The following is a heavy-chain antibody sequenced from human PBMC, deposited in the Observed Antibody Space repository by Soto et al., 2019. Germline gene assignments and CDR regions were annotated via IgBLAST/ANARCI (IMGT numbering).Heavy chain of an antibody. J-gene: IGHJ4*02. D-gene: IGHD1-26*01. Sequence: EVQLVESGGGLVQPGRSLRLSCIGSGFNFDDYAMHWVRQTPGEGLEWVSGISWNSDRLDYADSVKGRFTISRDNAKNSLYLQVNSLRAEDTALYYCIKDLGGSHWAGHFDYWGQGALVTVSS. V-gene: IGHV3-9*01. CDR3: IKDLGGSHWAGHFDY. CDR2: ISWNSDRL. CDR1: GFNFDDYA.